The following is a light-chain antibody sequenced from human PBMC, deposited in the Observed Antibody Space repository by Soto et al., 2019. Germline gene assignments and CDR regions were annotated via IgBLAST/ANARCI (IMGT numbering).Light chain of an antibody. CDR2: KAS. Sequence: IQITQSPSTLSGSVGDRVTITCRASQTISSWLAWYQQKPGKAPKLLIYKASTLKSGVPSRFSGSGSGTEFTLTISSLQPDDFATYYCQHYNIYSEAFGQGTKVDIK. V-gene: IGKV1-5*03. J-gene: IGKJ1*01. CDR3: QHYNIYSEA. CDR1: QTISSW.